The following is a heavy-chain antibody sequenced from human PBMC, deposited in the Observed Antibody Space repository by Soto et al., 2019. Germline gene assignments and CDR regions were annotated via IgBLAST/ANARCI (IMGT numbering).Heavy chain of an antibody. V-gene: IGHV4-34*01. CDR1: GGSFSGYY. Sequence: QVQLQQWGAGLLKPSETLSLICAVYGGSFSGYYWSWIRQPPGKGLEWIGEINHSGSTNYNPSLKSRAPVSVDTSKNQFSLKLRSVTAADTAVYYCARVSSRYCSGGRCYSDIQIFDYWGQGILVTVSS. CDR3: ARVSSRYCSGGRCYSDIQIFDY. D-gene: IGHD2-15*01. CDR2: INHSGST. J-gene: IGHJ4*02.